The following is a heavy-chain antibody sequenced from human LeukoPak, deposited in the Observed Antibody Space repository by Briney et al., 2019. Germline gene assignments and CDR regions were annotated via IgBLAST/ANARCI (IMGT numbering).Heavy chain of an antibody. CDR3: AREYSSHNWFDP. J-gene: IGHJ5*02. CDR2: IIPIFGTA. D-gene: IGHD6-13*01. V-gene: IGHV1-69*06. CDR1: GGTFSSYA. Sequence: SVRVSCKASGGTFSSYAISWVRQAPGQGLEWMGGIIPIFGTANYAQKFQGRVTITADKSTSTAYMELSSLRSEDTAVYYCAREYSSHNWFDPWGQGTLVTVSS.